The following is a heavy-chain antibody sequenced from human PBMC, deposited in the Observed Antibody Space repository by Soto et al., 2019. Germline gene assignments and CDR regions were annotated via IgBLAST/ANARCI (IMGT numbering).Heavy chain of an antibody. CDR1: GFSFRDYD. Sequence: EVQLVESGGGSVQPGGSLRLSCAASGFSFRDYDMHWVRQRTGKGLEWVSGLGAADDPYYVRSVKGRFSVSRDNAKNSLHLQLNSLRDEDTAVYYCARETHFIDYWGQGTLVSVSA. CDR3: ARETHFIDY. J-gene: IGHJ4*02. V-gene: IGHV3-13*05. CDR2: LGAADDP.